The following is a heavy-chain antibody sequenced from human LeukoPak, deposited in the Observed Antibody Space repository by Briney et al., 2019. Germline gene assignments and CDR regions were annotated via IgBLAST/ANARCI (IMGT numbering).Heavy chain of an antibody. CDR1: GYTFTGYY. J-gene: IGHJ1*01. CDR3: ARVYYYGSGSYSAGAEYFQH. V-gene: IGHV1-2*06. Sequence: GASVKVSCKASGYTFTGYYMHWVRQAPGQGLEWMGRINPNSGGTNYAQKFQGRATMTRDTSISTAYMELSRLRSDDTAVYYCARVYYYGSGSYSAGAEYFQHWGQGTLVTVSS. CDR2: INPNSGGT. D-gene: IGHD3-10*01.